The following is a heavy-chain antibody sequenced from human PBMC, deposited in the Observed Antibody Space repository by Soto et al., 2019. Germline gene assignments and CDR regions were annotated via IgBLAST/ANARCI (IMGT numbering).Heavy chain of an antibody. J-gene: IGHJ5*02. Sequence: VGSLRVSCAASGFTFSSYGMHWVRQAPGKGLEWVAVISNDGNNKYYADSVKGRFTTSSDNSKNTLYLQMKSLRGDDTAVYYCAKDSYCSSTISPTGSSGGSWGQGTLVTVSS. V-gene: IGHV3-30*18. CDR2: ISNDGNNK. D-gene: IGHD2-2*01. CDR1: GFTFSSYG. CDR3: AKDSYCSSTISPTGSSGGS.